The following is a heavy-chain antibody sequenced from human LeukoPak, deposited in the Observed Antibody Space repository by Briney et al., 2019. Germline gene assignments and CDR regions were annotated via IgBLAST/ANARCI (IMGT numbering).Heavy chain of an antibody. CDR2: IYSGGST. J-gene: IGHJ4*02. CDR1: GFTVSSNY. V-gene: IGHV3-53*05. D-gene: IGHD1-26*01. CDR3: ARRGSYWHFDY. Sequence: GGSLRLSCAASGFTVSSNYMSWVRQAPGKGLEWVSVIYSGGSTYYADSVKGRFTISRDNSKNTLYLQMGSLRAEDMAVYYCARRGSYWHFDYWGQGTLVTVSS.